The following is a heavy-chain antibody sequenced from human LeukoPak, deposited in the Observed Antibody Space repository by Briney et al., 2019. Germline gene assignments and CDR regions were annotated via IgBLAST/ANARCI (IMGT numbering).Heavy chain of an antibody. V-gene: IGHV3-21*04. CDR3: VRDFSTVTTAYLHH. Sequence: PGGSLRLSCAASGFTFSSYSMNWVRPAPGKGLEWVSSISSSSRHIYYADSVKGRFTIFRDDAKNSLFLQMDSLRVEDTAMYYCVRDFSTVTTAYLHHWGQGTLLTVSS. CDR2: ISSSSRHI. D-gene: IGHD4-17*01. CDR1: GFTFSSYS. J-gene: IGHJ1*01.